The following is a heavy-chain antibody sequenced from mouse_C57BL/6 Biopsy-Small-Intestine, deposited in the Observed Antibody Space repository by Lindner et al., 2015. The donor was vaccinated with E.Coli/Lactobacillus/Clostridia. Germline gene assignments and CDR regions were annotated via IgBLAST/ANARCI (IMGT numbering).Heavy chain of an antibody. CDR2: INPSSGYT. Sequence: VQLQESGAELARPGASVKMSCMASGYTFTTYTMHWLKKRPGQSLEWIGYINPSSGYTKYSQKFEGKATLTADKSSNTAYLQLSSLTSEDTAVYYCARGGNNWPYWYFDVWGTGTTVTVSS. D-gene: IGHD4-1*01. J-gene: IGHJ1*03. CDR1: GYTFTTYT. CDR3: ARGGNNWPYWYFDV. V-gene: IGHV1-4*01.